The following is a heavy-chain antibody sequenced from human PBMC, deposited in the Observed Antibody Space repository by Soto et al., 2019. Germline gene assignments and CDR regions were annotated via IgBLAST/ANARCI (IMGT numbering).Heavy chain of an antibody. V-gene: IGHV1-46*01. CDR1: GYTFTSYY. CDR2: INPSGGST. CDR3: ARGTTSYYDFWSGTGGDY. D-gene: IGHD3-3*01. J-gene: IGHJ4*02. Sequence: ASVKVSCKASGYTFTSYYMHWVRQAPGQGLEWMGIINPSGGSTSYAQKFQGRVTMTRDTSTSTVYMELGSLRSEDTAVYYCARGTTSYYDFWSGTGGDYWGQGTLVTVSS.